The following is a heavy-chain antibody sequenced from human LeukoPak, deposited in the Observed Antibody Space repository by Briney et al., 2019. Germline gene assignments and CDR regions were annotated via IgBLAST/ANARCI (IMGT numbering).Heavy chain of an antibody. CDR2: IYTSGST. D-gene: IGHD2-2*02. V-gene: IGHV4-4*07. CDR1: GGSISSYY. J-gene: IGHJ4*02. CDR3: ARAEGYCSSTSCYIYFDY. Sequence: PSETLSLTCTVSGGSISSYYWSWIRQPAGKGLEWIGRIYTSGSTNYNPSLKSRVTMSVDTSKNQFSLKLSSVTAADTAVYYCARAEGYCSSTSCYIYFDYWGQGTLVTVSS.